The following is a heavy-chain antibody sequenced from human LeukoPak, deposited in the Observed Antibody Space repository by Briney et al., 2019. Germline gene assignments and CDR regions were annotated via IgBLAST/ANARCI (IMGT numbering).Heavy chain of an antibody. J-gene: IGHJ6*03. CDR2: ISTYSGNT. V-gene: IGHV1-18*04. D-gene: IGHD1-26*01. CDR1: GYTFTSYY. Sequence: ASVKVSCKASGYTFTSYYMHWVRQAPGQGLEWMGWISTYSGNTNYAHNLQDKLTMTTDTSTSTAYMELRNLKSDDTAVYFCARSGGYYFYMDVWGKGTTVTVSS. CDR3: ARSGGYYFYMDV.